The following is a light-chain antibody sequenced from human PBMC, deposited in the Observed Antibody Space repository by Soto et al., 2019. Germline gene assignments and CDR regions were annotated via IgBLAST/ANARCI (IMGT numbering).Light chain of an antibody. J-gene: IGKJ1*01. CDR3: QQYYTTPRT. V-gene: IGKV4-1*01. Sequence: DIVMTQSPDSLTVSLGERATINCKSSQSVFYDSKKKNYLSWYQVKPGQPPKLLFFRASTRASGVPDRFGGSGSGTDFTLTISSLQAEDVAVYYCQQYYTTPRTFGQGTKVEIK. CDR2: RAS. CDR1: QSVFYDSKKKNY.